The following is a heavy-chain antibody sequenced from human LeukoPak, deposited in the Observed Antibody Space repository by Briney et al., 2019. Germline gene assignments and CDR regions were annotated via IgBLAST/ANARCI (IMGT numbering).Heavy chain of an antibody. V-gene: IGHV4-39*07. J-gene: IGHJ4*02. Sequence: SETLSLTCTVSGGSITSSSFYWGWIRQPPGKGLEWIASINYSGSTYYNPSLRSRVTISVDTSKKQFSLKLSSVTAADTAVYYCARIRVLTVGSGAPYDYWGQGTLVTVSS. CDR2: INYSGST. CDR1: GGSITSSSFY. D-gene: IGHD2-8*01. CDR3: ARIRVLTVGSGAPYDY.